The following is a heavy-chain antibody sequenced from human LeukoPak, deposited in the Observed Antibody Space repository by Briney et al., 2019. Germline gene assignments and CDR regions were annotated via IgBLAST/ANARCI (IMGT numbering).Heavy chain of an antibody. Sequence: PSETLSLTCTVSGGSISSGGYYWSWIRQHPGKGLEWIGYIYYSGSTYYNPSLKSRVTISVDTSKNQFSLKLSSVTAADTAVYYCAREVIAAAGSDTYYYYYYMDVWGKGTTVTVPS. J-gene: IGHJ6*03. CDR1: GGSISSGGYY. CDR2: IYYSGST. V-gene: IGHV4-31*03. D-gene: IGHD6-13*01. CDR3: AREVIAAAGSDTYYYYYYMDV.